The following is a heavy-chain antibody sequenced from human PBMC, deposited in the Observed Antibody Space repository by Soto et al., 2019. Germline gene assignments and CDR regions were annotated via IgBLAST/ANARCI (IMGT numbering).Heavy chain of an antibody. CDR3: ARCRVRNNWYYYYYGMDV. CDR2: ISYDGSNK. V-gene: IGHV3-30-3*01. CDR1: GFTFSSYA. D-gene: IGHD1-20*01. Sequence: QVQLVESGGGVVQPGRSLRLSCAASGFTFSSYAMHWVRQAPGKGLEWVAVISYDGSNKYYADSVKGRFTISRDNSKNTLYLQMNSLRAEDTAVYYCARCRVRNNWYYYYYGMDVWGQGTTVTVSS. J-gene: IGHJ6*02.